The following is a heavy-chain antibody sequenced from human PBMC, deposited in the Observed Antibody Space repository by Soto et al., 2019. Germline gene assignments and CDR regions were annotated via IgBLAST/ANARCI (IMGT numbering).Heavy chain of an antibody. CDR1: GFTFSSYS. Sequence: GGSLRLSCAASGFTFSSYSMNWVRQAPGKGLEWVSSISSSSSYIYYADSVKGRFTISRDNAKNSPYLQMNSLRAEDTAVYYCARALSGGSSYFDYWGQGTLVTVSS. CDR3: ARALSGGSSYFDY. J-gene: IGHJ4*02. CDR2: ISSSSSYI. D-gene: IGHD2-15*01. V-gene: IGHV3-21*01.